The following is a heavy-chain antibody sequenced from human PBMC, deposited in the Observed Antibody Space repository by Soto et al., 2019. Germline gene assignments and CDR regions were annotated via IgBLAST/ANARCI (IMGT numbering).Heavy chain of an antibody. D-gene: IGHD3-16*01. CDR3: VRSIRGDYLYYFDY. V-gene: IGHV4-39*02. CDR2: IYYTGSA. CDR1: DSYISINRYY. J-gene: IGHJ4*02. Sequence: SETQSLTYTVSDSYISINRYYWGWIRPPPGKGLEWIGSIYYTGSAYYNTSLKSRVAISVDTSKNHFSLKLNSVTAADTAVYYCVRSIRGDYLYYFDYWGQGARVTVSS.